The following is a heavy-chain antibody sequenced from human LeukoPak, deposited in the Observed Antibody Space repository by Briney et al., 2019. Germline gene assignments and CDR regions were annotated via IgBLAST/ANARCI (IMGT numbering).Heavy chain of an antibody. CDR1: GYSISSGYY. V-gene: IGHV4-38-2*01. Sequence: PSETLSLTCAVSGYSISSGYYWGWIRQPPGKGLEWIGSIYHSGSTYYNPSLKSRVTISVDTSKNQFSLKLSSVTAADTAVYYCARVPSGYYVGYWGQGTLVTVSS. CDR2: IYHSGST. J-gene: IGHJ4*02. D-gene: IGHD3-3*01. CDR3: ARVPSGYYVGY.